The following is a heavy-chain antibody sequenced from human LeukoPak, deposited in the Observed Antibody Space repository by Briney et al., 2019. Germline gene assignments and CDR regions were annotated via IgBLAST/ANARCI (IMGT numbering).Heavy chain of an antibody. D-gene: IGHD5-12*01. CDR2: INPNSGGT. J-gene: IGHJ4*02. Sequence: ASVKVSCEASGYTFTDYFMHWVRQAPGQGLEWMGWINPNSGGTNFAQKFQGRVTMTRDTSISTAYMELSSLTSDDTAVYYCARGRFSGYGADWGQGTLVTVSS. CDR3: ARGRFSGYGAD. CDR1: GYTFTDYF. V-gene: IGHV1-2*02.